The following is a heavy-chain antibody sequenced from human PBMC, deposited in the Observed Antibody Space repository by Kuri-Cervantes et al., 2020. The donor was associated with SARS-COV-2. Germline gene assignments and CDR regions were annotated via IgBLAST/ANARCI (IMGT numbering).Heavy chain of an antibody. CDR1: GFTFSSYW. D-gene: IGHD3-10*01. V-gene: IGHV3-74*01. CDR2: INSYGSST. J-gene: IGHJ5*02. CDR3: ARDPPLYGSGSHNWFDP. Sequence: EALSLTCAASGFTFSSYWMHGVRQAPGKRLVWVSRINSYGSSTSYADSVKGRFTISRDNAKNTLYLQMDSLRAEDTAVYYCARDPPLYGSGSHNWFDPWGQGTLVTVSS.